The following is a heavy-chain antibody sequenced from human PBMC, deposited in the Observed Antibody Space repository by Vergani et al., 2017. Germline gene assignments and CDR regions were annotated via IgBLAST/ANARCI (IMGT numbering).Heavy chain of an antibody. CDR3: ARAGCVGSTSCRWSLKYFDL. CDR2: IYYSGST. CDR1: GGSISSGDYY. V-gene: IGHV4-30-4*08. D-gene: IGHD2-2*01. Sequence: QVQLQESGPGVVKPSQTLSLTCAVSGGSISSGDYYWSWIRQPPGKGLEWIGYIYYSGSTYYNPSLKSRVTISVDTSKNQFSLKLSSVTAADTAVYYCARAGCVGSTSCRWSLKYFDLWGRGTLVTVSS. J-gene: IGHJ2*01.